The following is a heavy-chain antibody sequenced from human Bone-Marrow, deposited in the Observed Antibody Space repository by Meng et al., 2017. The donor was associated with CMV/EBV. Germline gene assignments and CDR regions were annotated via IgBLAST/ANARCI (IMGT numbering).Heavy chain of an antibody. D-gene: IGHD6-19*01. CDR2: INHSGST. Sequence: QEQLQPGGARLLKPSELLSITCAVDGGSCSGYYWSWIRQPPGKGLEWIGEINHSGSTNYNPSLKSRVTISVDTSKNQFSLKLSSVTAADTAVYYCARAQAVAGRFCVYWGQGTLVTVSS. CDR3: ARAQAVAGRFCVY. CDR1: GGSCSGYY. J-gene: IGHJ4*02. V-gene: IGHV4-34*01.